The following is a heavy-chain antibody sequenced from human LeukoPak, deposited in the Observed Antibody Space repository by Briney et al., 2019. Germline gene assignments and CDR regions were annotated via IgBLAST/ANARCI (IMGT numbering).Heavy chain of an antibody. J-gene: IGHJ5*02. CDR3: ARAIVAATDLP. D-gene: IGHD1-26*01. Sequence: GGSLRLSCVASGFTFSSYWMHWVRQAPGKGLVWVSFINTDGSVTSYADSVKGRFTISRDNAKNTLYQQMNSLRAEDTAVYYCARAIVAATDLPWGQGTLVTVSS. V-gene: IGHV3-74*01. CDR2: INTDGSVT. CDR1: GFTFSSYW.